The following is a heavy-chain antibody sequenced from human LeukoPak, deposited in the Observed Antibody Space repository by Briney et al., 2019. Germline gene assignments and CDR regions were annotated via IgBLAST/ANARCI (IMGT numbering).Heavy chain of an antibody. D-gene: IGHD5-24*01. J-gene: IGHJ4*02. Sequence: VASVKVSCKASGYTFTSYYMHWVRQAPGQGLEWMGIINPSGGSTSYAQKFQGRVTMTRDMSTSTVYMELSSLRSEDTAVYYCAGRDGYNYEMDYWGQGTLVTVSS. CDR1: GYTFTSYY. V-gene: IGHV1-46*01. CDR2: INPSGGST. CDR3: AGRDGYNYEMDY.